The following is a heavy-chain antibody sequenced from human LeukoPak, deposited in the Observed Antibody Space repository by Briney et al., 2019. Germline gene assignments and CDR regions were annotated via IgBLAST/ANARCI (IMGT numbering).Heavy chain of an antibody. CDR2: IYYSGST. CDR3: ARLLGGQPDY. V-gene: IGHV4-61*08. J-gene: IGHJ4*02. Sequence: PSETLSLTCAVSGGSISSGGYSWSWIRQPPGKGLEWIGYIYYSGSTNYNPSLKSRVTISVDTSKNQFSLKLSSVTAADTAVYYCARLLGGQPDYWGQGTLVTVSS. CDR1: GGSISSGGYS. D-gene: IGHD3-10*01.